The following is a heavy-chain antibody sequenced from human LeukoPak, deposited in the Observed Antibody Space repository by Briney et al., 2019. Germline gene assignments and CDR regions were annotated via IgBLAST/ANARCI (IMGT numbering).Heavy chain of an antibody. D-gene: IGHD3-9*01. CDR3: AREENDILTGYYHA. CDR1: GGTFSSYA. CDR2: IIPIFGTA. V-gene: IGHV1-69*05. Sequence: SVKVSCKASGGTFSSYAISWVRQAPGQGLEWMGGIIPIFGTANYAQKFQGRVTITTDESTSTAYMELSSLRSEDTAVYYCAREENDILTGYYHAWGQGTLVAVSS. J-gene: IGHJ4*02.